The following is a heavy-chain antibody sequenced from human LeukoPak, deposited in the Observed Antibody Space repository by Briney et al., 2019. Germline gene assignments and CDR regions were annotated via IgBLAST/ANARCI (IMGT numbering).Heavy chain of an antibody. CDR1: GFTFSSYA. J-gene: IGHJ4*02. CDR3: ATPKGGSGSHRAPLEY. V-gene: IGHV3-30-3*01. CDR2: ISDDGSNE. D-gene: IGHD3-10*01. Sequence: GGSLRLSCAASGFTFSSYAMHWVRQAPGKGLEWVAIISDDGSNEYYADSVKGRFTISRDNSKNTLYLQMNSLRAEDTAVYYCATPKGGSGSHRAPLEYWGQGTLVTVSS.